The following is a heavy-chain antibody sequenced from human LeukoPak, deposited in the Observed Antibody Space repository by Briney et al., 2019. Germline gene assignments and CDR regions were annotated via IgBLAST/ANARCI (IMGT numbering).Heavy chain of an antibody. V-gene: IGHV1-2*02. CDR1: GYTFICYY. CDR2: INPNSGGT. Sequence: ASVKVSCKASGYTFICYYMHWVRQAPGQGPEWMGWINPNSGGTNYAQKFQGRVTMTRDTSINTAYMELNSLRSDDTAVYYCARRGEQWLVQDFWGQGTLVTVSS. CDR3: ARRGEQWLVQDF. D-gene: IGHD6-19*01. J-gene: IGHJ4*02.